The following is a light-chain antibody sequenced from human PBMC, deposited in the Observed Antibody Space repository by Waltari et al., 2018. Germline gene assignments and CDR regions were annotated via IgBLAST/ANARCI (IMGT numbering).Light chain of an antibody. Sequence: VVLTQSPLSLPVTLGQPASISRKSSQRLVHSDGNTYLAWFHQRPGQSPRRLIYKVSNRESGVPDRFSASGSGTDFTLKISRVEAEDVGVYYCMQGTHWPLTFGGGTKVEMK. V-gene: IGKV2-30*02. J-gene: IGKJ4*01. CDR1: QRLVHSDGNTY. CDR3: MQGTHWPLT. CDR2: KVS.